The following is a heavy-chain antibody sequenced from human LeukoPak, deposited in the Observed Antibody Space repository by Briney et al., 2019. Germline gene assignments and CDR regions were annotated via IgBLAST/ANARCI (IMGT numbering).Heavy chain of an antibody. CDR3: AKITRDIVVVPAATRLGYYYYYYMDV. CDR1: GFTFSDYY. V-gene: IGHV3-23*01. CDR2: ISGSGGST. Sequence: GGSLRLSCAASGFTFSDYYMSWVRQAPGKGLEWVSAISGSGGSTYYADSVKGRFTISRDNSKNTLYLQMNSLRAEDTAVYYCAKITRDIVVVPAATRLGYYYYYYMDVWGKGTTVTVSS. D-gene: IGHD2-2*01. J-gene: IGHJ6*03.